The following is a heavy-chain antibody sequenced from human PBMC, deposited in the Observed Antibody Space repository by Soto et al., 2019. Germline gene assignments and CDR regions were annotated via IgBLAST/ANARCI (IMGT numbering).Heavy chain of an antibody. V-gene: IGHV4-4*02. D-gene: IGHD3-22*01. CDR1: GGSISSSNW. Sequence: SETLSLTCAVSGGSISSSNWWSWVRQPPGKGLEWIGEIYHSGSTNYNPSLKSRVTISVDKSKNQFSLKLSSVTAADTAVYYCASSNYDSPIPLYYWGQGTLVTVSS. J-gene: IGHJ4*02. CDR2: IYHSGST. CDR3: ASSNYDSPIPLYY.